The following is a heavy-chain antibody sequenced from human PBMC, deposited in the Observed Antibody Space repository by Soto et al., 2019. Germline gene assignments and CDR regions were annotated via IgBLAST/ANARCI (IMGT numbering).Heavy chain of an antibody. CDR2: ISYGGST. CDR3: ARVRREFDTSGPVDY. J-gene: IGHJ4*02. Sequence: PSETLSLTCTVSGGSISSGNFYWSWIRQPPGKGLEWIGFISYGGSTYYSASLKSRFTISVDRSKNQFSLTLSSVTAADTAVFYCARVRREFDTSGPVDYWGQGTLVTVSS. CDR1: GGSISSGNFY. V-gene: IGHV4-30-4*01. D-gene: IGHD3-10*01.